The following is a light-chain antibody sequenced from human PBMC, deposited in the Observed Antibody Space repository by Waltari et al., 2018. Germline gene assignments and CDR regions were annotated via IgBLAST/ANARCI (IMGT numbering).Light chain of an antibody. CDR1: QCLLLSNGYNY. J-gene: IGKJ2*01. CDR3: GPALKVPYT. Sequence: DIVITLSPLSLPVTPGEPASIACRSSQCLLLSNGYNYLYWYLQKPGHSPQLLIYLGSNRATVVPLRFSGSGSDTEVTLKSSRLDDEEVGVYDCGPALKVPYTLDHGTKLAIK. CDR2: LGS. V-gene: IGKV2-28*01.